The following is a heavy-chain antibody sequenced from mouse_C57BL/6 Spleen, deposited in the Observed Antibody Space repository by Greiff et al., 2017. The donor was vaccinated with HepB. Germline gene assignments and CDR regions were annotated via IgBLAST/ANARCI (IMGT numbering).Heavy chain of an antibody. V-gene: IGHV1-63*01. CDR2: IYPGGGYT. Sequence: VQLQQSGAELVRPGTSVKMSCKASGYTFTNYWIGWAKQRPGHGLEWIGDIYPGGGYTNYNEKFKGKATLTADKSSSTAYMQFSSLTSEDSAIYYCAREEVLHFDYWGQGTTLTVSS. D-gene: IGHD2-14*01. J-gene: IGHJ2*01. CDR3: AREEVLHFDY. CDR1: GYTFTNYW.